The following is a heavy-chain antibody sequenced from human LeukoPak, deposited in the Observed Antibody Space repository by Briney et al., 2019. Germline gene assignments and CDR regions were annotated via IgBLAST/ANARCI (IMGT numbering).Heavy chain of an antibody. V-gene: IGHV1-69*13. CDR1: GGTFSSYA. CDR2: IIPIFGTA. D-gene: IGHD6-13*01. CDR3: ARERAAGNFFDI. J-gene: IGHJ3*02. Sequence: ASVKVSCKASGGTFSSYAISWVRQAPGQGLEWMGGIIPIFGTANYAQKFQGRVTITADEPTSTAYMELSSLRSEDTAVYYCARERAAGNFFDIWGQGTMVTVSS.